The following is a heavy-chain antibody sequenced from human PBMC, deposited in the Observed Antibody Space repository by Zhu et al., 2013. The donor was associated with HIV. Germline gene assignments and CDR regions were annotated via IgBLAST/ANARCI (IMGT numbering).Heavy chain of an antibody. D-gene: IGHD3-10*01. CDR3: ARAIGSGSLNYYYYYMDV. J-gene: IGHJ6*03. CDR1: GGSFSGYY. CDR2: INHSGST. Sequence: QVQLQQWGAGLLKPSETLSLTCAVYGGSFSGYYWSWIRQPPGKGLEWIGEINHSGSTNYNPSLKSRVTISVDTSKNQFSLKLSSVTAADTAVYYCARAIGSGSLNYYYYYMDVWGKGPRSPSP. V-gene: IGHV4-34*01.